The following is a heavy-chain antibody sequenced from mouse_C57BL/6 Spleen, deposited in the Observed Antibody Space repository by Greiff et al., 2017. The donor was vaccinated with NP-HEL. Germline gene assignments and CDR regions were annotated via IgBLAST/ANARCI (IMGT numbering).Heavy chain of an antibody. J-gene: IGHJ1*03. CDR2: IYPGDGDT. V-gene: IGHV1-80*01. CDR3: ARSGNYGYFDV. CDR1: GYAFSSYW. D-gene: IGHD2-1*01. Sequence: QVQLQQSGAELVKPGASVKISCKASGYAFSSYWMNWVKQRPGKGLEWIGQIYPGDGDTNYNGKFTGKATLTADKSSSTAYMQLSSLTSEDSAVYFCARSGNYGYFDVWGTGTTVTVSS.